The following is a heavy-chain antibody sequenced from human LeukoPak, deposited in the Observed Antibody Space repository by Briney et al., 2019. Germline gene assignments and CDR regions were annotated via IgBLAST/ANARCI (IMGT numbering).Heavy chain of an antibody. CDR1: GGSISSSSYY. J-gene: IGHJ4*02. CDR3: ARTTYYDFWSGYFDY. Sequence: PSETLSLTCTVSGGSISSSSYYWGWIRQPPGKGLEWIGSIYYSGSTYYNPSLKSRVTISVDTSKNQFSLKLISVTAADTAVYYCARTTYYDFWSGYFDYWGQGTLVTVSS. D-gene: IGHD3-3*01. V-gene: IGHV4-39*01. CDR2: IYYSGST.